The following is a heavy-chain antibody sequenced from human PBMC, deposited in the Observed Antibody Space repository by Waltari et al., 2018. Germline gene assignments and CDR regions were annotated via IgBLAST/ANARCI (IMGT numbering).Heavy chain of an antibody. CDR2: IYYSGST. Sequence: QLQLQESDPGLVKPSETLSLTCTVSGGSISSSSYYWGWIRQPPGKGLEWIGSIYYSGSTYYNPSLKSRVTISVDTSKNQFSLKLSSVTAADTAVYYCARVKLVVYASPYYYGMDVWGQGTTVTVSS. CDR3: ARVKLVVYASPYYYGMDV. J-gene: IGHJ6*02. CDR1: GGSISSSSYY. V-gene: IGHV4-39*07. D-gene: IGHD2-8*02.